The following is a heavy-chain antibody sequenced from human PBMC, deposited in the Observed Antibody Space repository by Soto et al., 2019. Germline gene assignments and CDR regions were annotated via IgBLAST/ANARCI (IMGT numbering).Heavy chain of an antibody. CDR1: GFTFSNAW. CDR2: IKSKTDGGTT. J-gene: IGHJ6*02. Sequence: GGSLRLSCAASGFTFSNAWMNWVRQAPGKGLEWVGRIKSKTDGGTTDYAAPVKGRFTIPREYSKNTLYLPMNSLKTEDTAVYYCTTAPAPYGSGSYYKPPEYYYYGMDVWGQGTTVTVSS. V-gene: IGHV3-15*07. CDR3: TTAPAPYGSGSYYKPPEYYYYGMDV. D-gene: IGHD3-10*01.